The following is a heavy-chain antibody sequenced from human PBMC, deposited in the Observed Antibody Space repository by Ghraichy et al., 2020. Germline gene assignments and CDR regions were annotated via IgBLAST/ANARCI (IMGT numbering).Heavy chain of an antibody. CDR3: TKLLGSSGYYGLDY. D-gene: IGHD3-22*01. V-gene: IGHV3-23*01. CDR2: ISDSGANT. CDR1: GFTFSSYA. J-gene: IGHJ4*02. Sequence: LSLTCAAFGFTFSSYAMSWVRQAPGKGLEWVSTISDSGANTYYADAVKGRFTISRDNSKNTLYLQMNSLRADDTAVYYCTKLLGSSGYYGLDYWGQGTLVTVSS.